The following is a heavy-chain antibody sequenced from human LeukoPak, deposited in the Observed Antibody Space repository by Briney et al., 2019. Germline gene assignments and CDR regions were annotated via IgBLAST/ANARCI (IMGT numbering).Heavy chain of an antibody. D-gene: IGHD5-12*01. J-gene: IGHJ4*02. CDR3: AKDPGRYSGYDFFDY. V-gene: IGHV3-23*01. CDR2: ISGSGGST. CDR1: GFTFSSYA. Sequence: GGFLRLSCAASGFTFSSYAMTWVRQAPGKGLEWVSAISGSGGSTYYADSVKGRFTISRDNSKNTLYLQMNSLRAEDTAVYYCAKDPGRYSGYDFFDYWGQGTLVTVSS.